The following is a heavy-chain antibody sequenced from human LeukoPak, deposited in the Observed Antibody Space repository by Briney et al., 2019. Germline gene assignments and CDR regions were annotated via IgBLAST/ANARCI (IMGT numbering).Heavy chain of an antibody. V-gene: IGHV3-23*01. CDR3: AKEEISSSIPLITAFDI. D-gene: IGHD6-13*01. CDR1: GFTFSSYA. Sequence: GGSLRLSCAASGFTFSSYAMSWVRQAPGKGLEWASAISGSGGSTYYADSVKGRFTISRDNSKNTLYLQMNSLRAEDTAVYYCAKEEISSSIPLITAFDIWGQGTMVTVSS. CDR2: ISGSGGST. J-gene: IGHJ3*02.